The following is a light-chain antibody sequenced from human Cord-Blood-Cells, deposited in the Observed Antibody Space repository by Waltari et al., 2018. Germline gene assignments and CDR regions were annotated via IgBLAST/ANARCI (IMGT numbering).Light chain of an antibody. CDR3: QQRYSTPPIT. V-gene: IGKV1-39*01. J-gene: IGKJ3*01. CDR2: AAS. Sequence: DIQMTQSPSSLYASVGDRVTITCRASQIMSSYLNCYQQKPGKTPKRLIYAASSLQSGVPSRFSGSRSGTEYSTPISSLQPEDFATTYCQQRYSTPPITFGPGTKVDIK. CDR1: QIMSSY.